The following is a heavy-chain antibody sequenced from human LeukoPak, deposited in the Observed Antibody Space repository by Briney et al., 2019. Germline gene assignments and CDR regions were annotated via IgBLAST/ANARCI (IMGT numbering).Heavy chain of an antibody. CDR2: IYSGGST. J-gene: IGHJ4*02. V-gene: IGHV3-66*01. CDR1: GFTVSSNY. CDR3: ARGVVVVAATGSYYFDY. Sequence: PGGSLRLSCAASGFTVSSNYMSWVRQAPGKGLEWVSVIYSGGSTYYADSVKGRFTISRDNSKNTLYLQMNSLRAEDTAVYYCARGVVVVAATGSYYFDYWGQGTLLTVSS. D-gene: IGHD2-15*01.